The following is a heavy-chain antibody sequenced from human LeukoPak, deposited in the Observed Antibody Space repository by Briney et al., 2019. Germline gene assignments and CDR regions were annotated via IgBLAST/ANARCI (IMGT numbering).Heavy chain of an antibody. V-gene: IGHV7-4-1*02. Sequence: GASVKASCKASGYTFTSYALNRVRQAPGQGLEWMGWINTNTGTPTYAQGFTGRFVFSLDTSVSTAYLQISSLKAEDTAVYYCARETYRYFDYWGQGTLVTVSS. J-gene: IGHJ4*02. CDR1: GYTFTSYA. CDR2: INTNTGTP. D-gene: IGHD3-16*01. CDR3: ARETYRYFDY.